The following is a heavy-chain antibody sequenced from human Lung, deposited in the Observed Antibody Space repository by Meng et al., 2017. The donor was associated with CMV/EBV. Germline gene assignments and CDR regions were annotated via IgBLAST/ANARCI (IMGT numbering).Heavy chain of an antibody. V-gene: IGHV1-2*06. D-gene: IGHD3-10*01. CDR2: LNPKSGDA. CDR3: ARWATGSMIREMTANDF. J-gene: IGHJ4*02. CDR1: YTFSGYY. Sequence: YTFSGYYIQWVRQAPGQGLEWMGRLNPKSGDANYAQKFQGRVTMTRDTSISTGYMELHRLTSDDTAIYYCARWATGSMIREMTANDFWGQGSLVTVSS.